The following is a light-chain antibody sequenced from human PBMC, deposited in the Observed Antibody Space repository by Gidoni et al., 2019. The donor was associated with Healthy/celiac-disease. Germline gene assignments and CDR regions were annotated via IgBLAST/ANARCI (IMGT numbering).Light chain of an antibody. CDR2: AAS. CDR1: QSISSY. CDR3: QQCYSTPRT. V-gene: IGKV1-39*01. Sequence: DIQMTQPPSSLSASVGDRVTITCRASQSISSYLNWYQQKPGKAPKLLIYAASSLQSGVPSRFSGSGSGTDFTLTISSLQPEDFATYYCQQCYSTPRTFXQXTKVEIK. J-gene: IGKJ1*01.